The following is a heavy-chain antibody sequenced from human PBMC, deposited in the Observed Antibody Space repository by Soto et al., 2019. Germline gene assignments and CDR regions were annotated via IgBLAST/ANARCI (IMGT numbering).Heavy chain of an antibody. D-gene: IGHD2-15*01. J-gene: IGHJ5*02. CDR3: ARSPVKDCSGGRCRFYP. Sequence: ASVKVSCKASGYTFTIYGISWVLQAPGQGLEWMGWISAYNGNTNYAQKLQGRVTMTTDTSTSTAYMELRSLRSDDTAVYYCARSPVKDCSGGRCRFYPCGQGTLVTVSS. CDR1: GYTFTIYG. V-gene: IGHV1-18*01. CDR2: ISAYNGNT.